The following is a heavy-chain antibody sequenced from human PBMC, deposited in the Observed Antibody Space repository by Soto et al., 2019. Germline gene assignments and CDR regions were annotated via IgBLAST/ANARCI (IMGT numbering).Heavy chain of an antibody. J-gene: IGHJ4*02. D-gene: IGHD1-26*01. CDR3: AKGKGVGATPDGANC. V-gene: IGHV3-23*01. CDR1: GFTFSRYG. CDR2: VRSDGDTT. Sequence: EVQVLESGGGLVQPGGSLRLSCAASGFTFSRYGMNWVRQAPGKGLEWVSGVRSDGDTTYNADSVKGRFTVSRDNFRNTVDLQMNXLXVEDTAVYYCAKGKGVGATPDGANCWGQGTLVTVSP.